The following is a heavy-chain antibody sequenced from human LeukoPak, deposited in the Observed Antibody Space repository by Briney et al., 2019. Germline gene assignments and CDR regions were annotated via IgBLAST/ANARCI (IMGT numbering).Heavy chain of an antibody. J-gene: IGHJ6*04. D-gene: IGHD1-14*01. Sequence: SETLSLTCAVYGGSFSGYYWSWIRQPPGKGLERIGEINHSGSTNYNPSLKSRVTISVDTSKNLFSLKLSSVTAADTAVYYCARARRGYGMDVWGKGTTVTVSS. CDR3: ARARRGYGMDV. CDR1: GGSFSGYY. V-gene: IGHV4-34*01. CDR2: INHSGST.